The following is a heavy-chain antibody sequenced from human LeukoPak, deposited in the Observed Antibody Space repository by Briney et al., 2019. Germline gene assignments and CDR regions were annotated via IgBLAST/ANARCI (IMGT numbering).Heavy chain of an antibody. CDR2: ISSSSSTI. Sequence: GGSLRLSCAASGFTFSSYSMNWVRQAPGKGLEWVSYISSSSSTIYYADSVKGRFTISRDNAKNSLYLQMNSLRAEDTAVYYCARGRGRADPNWKIGGAPYYFDYWGQGTLVTVSS. J-gene: IGHJ4*02. D-gene: IGHD1-20*01. CDR3: ARGRGRADPNWKIGGAPYYFDY. V-gene: IGHV3-48*04. CDR1: GFTFSSYS.